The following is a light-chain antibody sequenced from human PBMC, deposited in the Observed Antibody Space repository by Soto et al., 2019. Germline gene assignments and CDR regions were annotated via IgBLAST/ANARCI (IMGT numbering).Light chain of an antibody. CDR2: DVS. CDR3: SSDTSSSTSVV. CDR1: SSDVGGYNY. Sequence: QSALTQPASVSGSPGQSITISCTGTSSDVGGYNYVSWYQQHPGKAPKLMIYDVSKRPSGVSNRFSGFKSGNTASLTISGLQAEDEAEYYCSSDTSSSTSVVFGGVTKLTVL. J-gene: IGLJ2*01. V-gene: IGLV2-14*01.